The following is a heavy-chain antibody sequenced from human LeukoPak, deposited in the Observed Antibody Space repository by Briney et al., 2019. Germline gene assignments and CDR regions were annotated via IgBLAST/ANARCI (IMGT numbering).Heavy chain of an antibody. V-gene: IGHV3-7*03. CDR2: IKKDGREK. CDR3: GKDSGYYDRSGGLDY. Sequence: GGSLRLSCAASGFTFSRYWMSWVRQAPGEGLEWVANIKKDGREKNYMDSVKGGFTIATDNAKNSLYLQINRLRAEDMALYFCGKDSGYYDRSGGLDYWGQGTLVTVSS. CDR1: GFTFSRYW. J-gene: IGHJ4*02. D-gene: IGHD3-22*01.